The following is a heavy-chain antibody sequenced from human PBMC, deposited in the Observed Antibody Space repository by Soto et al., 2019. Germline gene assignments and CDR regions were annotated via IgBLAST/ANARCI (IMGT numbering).Heavy chain of an antibody. V-gene: IGHV4-34*01. Sequence: SETLSLTCAVYGGSFSGYYWSWIRQPPGKGLEWIGEIYHSGSTYYNPSLKSRVTISVDTSKNQFSLKMNSVTAADTAVYYCARAMVVTQNWFDPWGQGTLVTVSS. CDR2: IYHSGST. J-gene: IGHJ5*02. CDR1: GGSFSGYY. CDR3: ARAMVVTQNWFDP. D-gene: IGHD2-21*02.